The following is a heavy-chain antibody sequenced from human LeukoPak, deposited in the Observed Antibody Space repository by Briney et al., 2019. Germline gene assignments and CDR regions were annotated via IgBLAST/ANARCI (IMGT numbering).Heavy chain of an antibody. Sequence: ASGKLSCKLSGYTLTELSIHWGRHSPGKGRGWMGGFDPEDGETIYAQKFQCRVTMTDDTSTDTAYMGLSSLRSEDTAVYYCATALYGSGSYRLTQGYYYYGMDVWGQGTTVTVSS. CDR3: ATALYGSGSYRLTQGYYYYGMDV. CDR1: GYTLTELS. J-gene: IGHJ6*02. D-gene: IGHD3-10*01. CDR2: FDPEDGET. V-gene: IGHV1-24*01.